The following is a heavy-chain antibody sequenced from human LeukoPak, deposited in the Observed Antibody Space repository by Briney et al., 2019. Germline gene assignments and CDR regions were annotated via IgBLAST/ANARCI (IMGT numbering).Heavy chain of an antibody. V-gene: IGHV3-21*01. Sequence: SGGSLRLSCAASGFTFSSYSMNWVRQAPGKGLEWVSSISSSSSYIYYADSVKGRFTISRDNAKNSLYLQMNSLRAEDTAVYYCARDLGNVGRAAAGSGDYWGQGTLVTVSS. D-gene: IGHD6-13*01. CDR2: ISSSSSYI. J-gene: IGHJ4*02. CDR3: ARDLGNVGRAAAGSGDY. CDR1: GFTFSSYS.